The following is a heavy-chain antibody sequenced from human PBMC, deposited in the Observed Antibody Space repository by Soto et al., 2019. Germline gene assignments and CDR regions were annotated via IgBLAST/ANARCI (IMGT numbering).Heavy chain of an antibody. V-gene: IGHV4-39*01. CDR1: DGYIRSRSYX. CDR2: IYYSGSP. J-gene: IGHJ4*02. CDR3: ARHIMYYDFWSGHPTN. D-gene: IGHD3-3*01. Sequence: PLVLMPHPCTVSDGYIRSRSYXWGRKRKPPGKGLEWIGTIYYSGSPYYNPSLKSRVTISVDTSTNQFSLKLSSVTAADTAVYYCARHIMYYDFWSGHPTNWGQGTLVTVSS.